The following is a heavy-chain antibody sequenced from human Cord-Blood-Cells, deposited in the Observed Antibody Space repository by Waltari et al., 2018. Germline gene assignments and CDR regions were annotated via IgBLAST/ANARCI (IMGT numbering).Heavy chain of an antibody. CDR2: INPDSGRT. V-gene: IGHV1-2*02. CDR1: GYTFTGYY. Sequence: QVQLVQSGAEVKKPGASVKVSCKASGYTFTGYYMHWVRQAPGQGLEWMGWINPDSGRTNYAQKFQGRVTMTRDTSISAAYMELSRLGSDDTAVYYCARDLGKLGIWYFDLWGRGTLVTVSS. D-gene: IGHD7-27*01. J-gene: IGHJ2*01. CDR3: ARDLGKLGIWYFDL.